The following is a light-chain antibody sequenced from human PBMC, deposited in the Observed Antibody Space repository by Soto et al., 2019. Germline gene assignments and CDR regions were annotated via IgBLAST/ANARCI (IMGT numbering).Light chain of an antibody. CDR2: DAS. Sequence: EIVLTQSPAILSLSTGNRATLSCRASQSVSSYLAWYQQKPGQAPRLLIYDASNRATGIPARFSGSGSGTDFTLTITSLEPEDFAVYYCQQRSNWPSTFGGGTKV. CDR3: QQRSNWPST. CDR1: QSVSSY. V-gene: IGKV3-11*01. J-gene: IGKJ4*01.